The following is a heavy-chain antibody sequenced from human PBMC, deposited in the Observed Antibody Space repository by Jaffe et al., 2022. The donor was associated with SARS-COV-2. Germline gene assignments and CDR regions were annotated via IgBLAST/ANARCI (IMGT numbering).Heavy chain of an antibody. D-gene: IGHD1-26*01. CDR3: ASGRYYYYMAV. J-gene: IGHJ6*03. V-gene: IGHV4-59*01. CDR1: GGSISSYY. Sequence: QVQLQESGPGLVKPSETLSLTCTVFGGSISSYYWSWIRQPPGKGLEWIAYIYYMGSTKYNPSLKSRVTISVDTSKNQFSLKLTSVTAADTAVYYCASGRYYYYMAVWGKGTTVTVSS. CDR2: IYYMGST.